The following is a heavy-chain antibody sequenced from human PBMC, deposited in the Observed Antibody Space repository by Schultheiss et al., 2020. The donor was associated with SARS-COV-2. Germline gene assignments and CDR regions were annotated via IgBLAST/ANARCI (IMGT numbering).Heavy chain of an antibody. CDR2: ISSSGSTI. V-gene: IGHV3-48*03. D-gene: IGHD3-3*01. CDR1: GFTFSSYE. CDR3: ARHVPRDTIFGVVIGWFDP. J-gene: IGHJ5*02. Sequence: GGSLRLSCAASGFTFSSYEMNWVRQAPGKGLEWVSYISSSGSTIYYADSVKGRFTISRDNSKNTLYLQMNSLRAEDTAVYYCARHVPRDTIFGVVIGWFDPWGQGTLVTVSS.